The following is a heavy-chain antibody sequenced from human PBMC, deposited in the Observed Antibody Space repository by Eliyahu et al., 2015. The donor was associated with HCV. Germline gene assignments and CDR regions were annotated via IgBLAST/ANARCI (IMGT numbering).Heavy chain of an antibody. J-gene: IGHJ4*02. V-gene: IGHV4-59*08. CDR2: IYYSGST. Sequence: QVQLQESGPGLVKPSETLSLTCTVSGGSISSYYWXWIRQPPGKGLEWIGYIYYSGSTNYNPSLKSRVTISVDTSKNQFSLKLSSVTAADTAVYYCARSRRGYSGYDLVDYWGQGTLVTVSS. CDR1: GGSISSYY. CDR3: ARSRRGYSGYDLVDY. D-gene: IGHD5-12*01.